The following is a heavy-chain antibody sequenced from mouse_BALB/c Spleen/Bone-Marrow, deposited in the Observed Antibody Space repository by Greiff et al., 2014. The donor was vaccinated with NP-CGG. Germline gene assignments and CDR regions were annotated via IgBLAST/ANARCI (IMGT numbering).Heavy chain of an antibody. CDR2: IDPANGNT. V-gene: IGHV14-3*02. CDR3: ARYYYGYYFDY. Sequence: EVKLMESGAELVKPGASVKLSCTASGFNIKDTYMHWVKQGPEQGLEWIGRIDPANGNTKYDPKFQGKATITADTSSNTAYLQLSSLTSEDTAVYYCARYYYGYYFDYWGQGTTLTVSS. D-gene: IGHD1-1*01. J-gene: IGHJ2*01. CDR1: GFNIKDTY.